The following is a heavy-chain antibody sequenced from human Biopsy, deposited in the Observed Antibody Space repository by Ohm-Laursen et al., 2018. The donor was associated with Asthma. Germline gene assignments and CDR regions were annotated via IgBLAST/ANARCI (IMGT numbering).Heavy chain of an antibody. CDR3: ARTFHFWSPYHAEHYQL. Sequence: GSLRLSCSASGFTFGDYWMSWVRQFPGKGLEWVANIKHDGTEKNHVDSLKGRFTISRDNAKNSLYLQMNSLRAEDTAVYYCARTFHFWSPYHAEHYQLWGQGTLVTVPS. J-gene: IGHJ1*01. V-gene: IGHV3-7*01. CDR2: IKHDGTEK. CDR1: GFTFGDYW. D-gene: IGHD3-3*02.